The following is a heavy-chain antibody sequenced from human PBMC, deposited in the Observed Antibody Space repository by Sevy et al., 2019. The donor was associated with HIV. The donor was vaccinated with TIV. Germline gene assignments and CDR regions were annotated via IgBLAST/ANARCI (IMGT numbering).Heavy chain of an antibody. J-gene: IGHJ4*02. V-gene: IGHV3-49*03. Sequence: GGSLRLSCTGSGFTFGDYAMIWFRQAPGMGLEWVGFIRSKDYGGATEYAASVKGRFTISRDDSRSIADLQMNSLKAEDAADYYCTRGYYYDSSGCSDYWGQGTLVTVSS. CDR1: GFTFGDYA. D-gene: IGHD3-22*01. CDR3: TRGYYYDSSGCSDY. CDR2: IRSKDYGGAT.